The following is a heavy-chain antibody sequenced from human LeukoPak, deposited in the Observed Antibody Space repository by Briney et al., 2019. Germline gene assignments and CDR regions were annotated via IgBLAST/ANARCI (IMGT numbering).Heavy chain of an antibody. V-gene: IGHV1-18*01. D-gene: IGHD2-2*01. CDR1: GYTFTSYG. CDR3: AREFRLPLGHCSSTSCYAGGVNWFDP. CDR2: ISAYNGNT. J-gene: IGHJ5*02. Sequence: ASVKVSCKASGYTFTSYGISWVRQAPGQGLEWMGWISAYNGNTNYAQKLQGRVTMTTDTSTSTAYMELRSLRSDDTAVYYCAREFRLPLGHCSSTSCYAGGVNWFDPWGQGTLVTVSS.